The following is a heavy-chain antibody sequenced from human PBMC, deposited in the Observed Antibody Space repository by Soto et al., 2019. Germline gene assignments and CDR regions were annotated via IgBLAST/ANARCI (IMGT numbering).Heavy chain of an antibody. J-gene: IGHJ4*02. CDR1: GFTFSNYA. CDR2: VSYDGSKQ. D-gene: IGHD3-22*01. Sequence: QVQLVESGGGVVQPGRSLRVSCAASGFTFSNYAMHWVRQAPGKGLEWVAVVSYDGSKQFYADSVEGRFTIFRDSSKSTRYLHMDDLRDEDTAVYYCARDRVYYYDNSGYYNFDYWGQGTLVTVSS. CDR3: ARDRVYYYDNSGYYNFDY. V-gene: IGHV3-30-3*01.